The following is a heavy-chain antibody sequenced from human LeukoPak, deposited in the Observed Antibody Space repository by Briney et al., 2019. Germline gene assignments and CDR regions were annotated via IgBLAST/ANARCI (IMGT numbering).Heavy chain of an antibody. CDR3: ARYRSGPAFGY. V-gene: IGHV3-21*01. CDR1: GFTFSSYS. D-gene: IGHD2-15*01. J-gene: IGHJ4*02. CDR2: ISSSSSYI. Sequence: WGSVRLSCAASGFTFSSYSMNWVRQAPGKGLEWVSSISSSSSYIYYADSVKGRLTISRDNAKNSLYLQMNSLRAEDTAVYYCARYRSGPAFGYWGQGALVTVSS.